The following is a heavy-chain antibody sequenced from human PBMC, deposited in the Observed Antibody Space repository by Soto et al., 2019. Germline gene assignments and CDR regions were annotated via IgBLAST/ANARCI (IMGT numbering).Heavy chain of an antibody. V-gene: IGHV4-59*01. CDR3: ARVGGLAARTFDY. Sequence: SETLSLTCTVSGGSISDFYWSWIRQPPGKGLEWIGYIYYSGSTNYNPPLKSRVTISVYTSKNQFSLNLRSMSPADTAVYYCARVGGLAARTFDYWGPGTLVTVSS. CDR2: IYYSGST. CDR1: GGSISDFY. D-gene: IGHD6-6*01. J-gene: IGHJ4*02.